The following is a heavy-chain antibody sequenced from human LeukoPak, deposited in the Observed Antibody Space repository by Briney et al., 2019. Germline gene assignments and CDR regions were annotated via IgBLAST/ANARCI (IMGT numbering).Heavy chain of an antibody. Sequence: GGSLRLSCAASGCTFSSYSMNWVRQAPGKGLEWVSSISSSSSYIYYADSVKGRFTISRDNAKNSLYLQMNSLRAEDTAVYYCARDRDNYYDSSGSIDYWGQGTLVSVSS. CDR1: GCTFSSYS. D-gene: IGHD3-22*01. CDR3: ARDRDNYYDSSGSIDY. J-gene: IGHJ4*02. V-gene: IGHV3-21*01. CDR2: ISSSSSYI.